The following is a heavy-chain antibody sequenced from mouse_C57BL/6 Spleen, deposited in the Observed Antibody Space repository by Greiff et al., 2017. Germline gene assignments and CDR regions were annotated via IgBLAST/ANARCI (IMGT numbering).Heavy chain of an antibody. CDR3: ARLLRPYYYAMDY. J-gene: IGHJ4*01. CDR1: GYSITSGYF. Sequence: EVKVEESGPGLVKPSQSLSLTCSVTGYSITSGYFWNWIRQLPGNKLEWMGYISYDGSNNYNPSLKNRISITRDTSKNQFFLKLNSVTTEDTATYYCARLLRPYYYAMDYWGQGTSVTVSS. CDR2: ISYDGSN. D-gene: IGHD2-4*01. V-gene: IGHV3-6*01.